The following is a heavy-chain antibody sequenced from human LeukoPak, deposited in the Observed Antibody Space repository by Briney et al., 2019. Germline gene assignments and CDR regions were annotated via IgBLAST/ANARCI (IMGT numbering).Heavy chain of an antibody. J-gene: IGHJ4*02. CDR3: ARALDRVGATSYFDC. V-gene: IGHV3-21*01. CDR2: ISSSSSYI. CDR1: GFTFSSYS. D-gene: IGHD1-26*01. Sequence: GGSLRLSCAASGFTFSSYSMNWVRQAPGKGLEWVSSISSSSSYIYYADSVKGRFTISRDNAKNSLYLQMNSLRAEDTAVYYCARALDRVGATSYFDCWGQGTLVTVSS.